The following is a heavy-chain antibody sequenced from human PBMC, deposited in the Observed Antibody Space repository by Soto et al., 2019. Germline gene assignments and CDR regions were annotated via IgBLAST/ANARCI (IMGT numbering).Heavy chain of an antibody. CDR2: IYYSGST. Sequence: PAETLSLTCAVSGGSISSYYWSWIRQPPGKGLEWIGYIYYSGSTNYNPSLKSRVTISVDTSKNQFSLKLSSVTAADTAVYYCARDVGEYSGYVGPFDYWGQGTLVTVSS. CDR3: ARDVGEYSGYVGPFDY. V-gene: IGHV4-59*01. J-gene: IGHJ4*02. D-gene: IGHD5-12*01. CDR1: GGSISSYY.